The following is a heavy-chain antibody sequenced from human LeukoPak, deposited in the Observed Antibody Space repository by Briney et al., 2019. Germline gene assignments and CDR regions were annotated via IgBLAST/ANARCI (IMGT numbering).Heavy chain of an antibody. Sequence: SETLSLTCAVYGGSFSGYYWSWIRQPPGKGLECIGEINHSGSTNYNPSLKSRVAISVDTSKNQFSLKLSSVTAADTAVYYCARDHVDTVMVFTSTHSFDIWGQGTMVTVSS. CDR3: ARDHVDTVMVFTSTHSFDI. V-gene: IGHV4-34*01. CDR2: INHSGST. J-gene: IGHJ3*02. D-gene: IGHD5-18*01. CDR1: GGSFSGYY.